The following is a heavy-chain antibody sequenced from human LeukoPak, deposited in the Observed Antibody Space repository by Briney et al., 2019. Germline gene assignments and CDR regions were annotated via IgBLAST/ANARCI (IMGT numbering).Heavy chain of an antibody. Sequence: SETLSLTCTVSGGSISSYSWSWIRQPAGKGLEWIGRISTSGSTNYNPSLKSRVTMSVDTSKNQFSLKLSSVTAADTAVYYFASEGYNVIWGQGTLVTDSS. CDR1: GGSISSYS. V-gene: IGHV4-4*07. D-gene: IGHD1-14*01. J-gene: IGHJ4*02. CDR3: ASEGYNVI. CDR2: ISTSGST.